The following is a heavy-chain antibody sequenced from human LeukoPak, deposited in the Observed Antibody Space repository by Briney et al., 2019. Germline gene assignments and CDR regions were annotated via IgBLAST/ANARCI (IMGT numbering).Heavy chain of an antibody. CDR3: ARSSWFGGRSEWRWFDP. CDR1: GYTFSSYG. V-gene: IGHV1-18*01. J-gene: IGHJ5*02. D-gene: IGHD3-10*01. CDR2: ISGYTGNT. Sequence: GASVKVSCKASGYTFSSYGISWVRQAPGQGLEWMEWISGYTGNTNYAQNLQGRVTMTTDTSTSTAYMELRSLRSDDTALYYCARSSWFGGRSEWRWFDPWGQGTLVTVSS.